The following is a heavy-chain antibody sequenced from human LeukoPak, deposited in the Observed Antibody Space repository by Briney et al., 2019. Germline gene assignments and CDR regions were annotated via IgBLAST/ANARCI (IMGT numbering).Heavy chain of an antibody. V-gene: IGHV3-30-3*01. CDR2: ISDDGTKE. CDR3: AKVIGGSSAYDALDI. J-gene: IGHJ3*02. CDR1: GFTFSSYA. Sequence: GGSLRLSCVASGFTFSSYAMHWVRQAPGKGLEWVAVISDDGTKECYADSVKGRSTISRDNSKNTLYLQMNSLRVEDTAVYYCAKVIGGSSAYDALDIWGQGTMVTVSS. D-gene: IGHD6-6*01.